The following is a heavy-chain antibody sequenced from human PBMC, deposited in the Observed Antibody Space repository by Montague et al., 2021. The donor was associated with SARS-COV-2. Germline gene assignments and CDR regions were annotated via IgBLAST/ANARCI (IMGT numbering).Heavy chain of an antibody. V-gene: IGHV6-1*01. CDR1: GDSVSSNSAI. Sequence: CAISGDSVSSNSAIWSWIRQSPSTGPEWLGRTYYRSKWYNDYAVSVKSRISINPDTSKNQFPLQLNSVTPDDTAVYYCARLKYGMDVWGQGTTVTVSS. J-gene: IGHJ6*02. CDR2: TYYRSKWYN. CDR3: ARLKYGMDV.